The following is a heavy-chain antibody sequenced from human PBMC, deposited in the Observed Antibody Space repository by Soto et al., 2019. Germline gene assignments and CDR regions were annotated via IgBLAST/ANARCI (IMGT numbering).Heavy chain of an antibody. CDR2: IYYSGST. Sequence: TLSLTCTVSGGSVSSGSYYWSWIRQSPGKGLEWIGYIYYSGSTNYNPSLKSRVTISVDTSKNQFSLKLSSVTAEDTAMYYCARGLSEVDYWGQGTLVTVSS. CDR1: GGSVSSGSYY. CDR3: ARGLSEVDY. J-gene: IGHJ4*02. V-gene: IGHV4-61*01.